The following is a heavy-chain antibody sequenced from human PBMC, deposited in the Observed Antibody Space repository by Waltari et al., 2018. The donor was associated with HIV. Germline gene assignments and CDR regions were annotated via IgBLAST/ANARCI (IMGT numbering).Heavy chain of an antibody. CDR1: CFNFGSPW. D-gene: IGHD2-8*01. V-gene: IGHV3-74*03. J-gene: IGHJ6*02. CDR3: VKDVTVKLYGVYYSGLDV. CDR2: IDGDGGVT. Sequence: LVDSGGSPVQSGASLRLSCRATCFNFGSPWIACARQSPGQGLVWFSRIDGDGGVTKYADAVKGRFTISRDNAKNTLFLDMKNLRVEDSGIYHCVKDVTVKLYGVYYSGLDVWGLGTTVTV.